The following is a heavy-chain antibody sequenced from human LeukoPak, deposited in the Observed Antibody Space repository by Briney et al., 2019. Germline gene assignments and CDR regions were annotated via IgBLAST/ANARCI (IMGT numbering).Heavy chain of an antibody. CDR2: IYSSGDT. CDR1: VFTVRTNY. J-gene: IGHJ4*02. D-gene: IGHD3-9*01. CDR3: ARAYYGILTTDS. V-gene: IGHV3-66*01. Sequence: PGGSLRLSCTAPVFTVRTNYMSWVRQAPGEGLEWVSVIYSSGDTYYADSVKGRFTISRDDSKNTLYLQMNSLRAEDTAVYYCARAYYGILTTDSWGQGTLVSVSS.